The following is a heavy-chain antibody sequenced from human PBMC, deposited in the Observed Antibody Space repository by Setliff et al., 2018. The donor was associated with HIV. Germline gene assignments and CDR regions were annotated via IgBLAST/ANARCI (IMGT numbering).Heavy chain of an antibody. D-gene: IGHD3-3*01. CDR3: ASWGRARRANYNFWSGSSWFGP. Sequence: PSETLSLTCTVSGASIGSGHSYWSWIRQHPGKGLEWIGNIYYNGSSYHNPSLKSRVTISVDTSKNQFSLNLRSVTAADTAVYYCASWGRARRANYNFWSGSSWFGPWGQGILVTSPQ. J-gene: IGHJ5*02. CDR2: IYYNGSS. V-gene: IGHV4-31*03. CDR1: GASIGSGHSY.